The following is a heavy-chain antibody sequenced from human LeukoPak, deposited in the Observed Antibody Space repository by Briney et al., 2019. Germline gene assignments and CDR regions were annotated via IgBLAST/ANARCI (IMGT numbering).Heavy chain of an antibody. Sequence: PGGSLTLSCAASGFTFSSYAMHWVRQAPGEGLEYVSAISSNGGSTYYANSVKGRFTISRDNSKNTLYLQMGSLRAEDMAVYYCAREGYDILTGYPAYYFDYWGQGTLVTVSS. J-gene: IGHJ4*02. V-gene: IGHV3-64*01. CDR3: AREGYDILTGYPAYYFDY. D-gene: IGHD3-9*01. CDR1: GFTFSSYA. CDR2: ISSNGGST.